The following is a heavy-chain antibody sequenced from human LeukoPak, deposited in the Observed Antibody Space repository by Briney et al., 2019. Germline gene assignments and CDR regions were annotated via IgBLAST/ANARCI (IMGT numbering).Heavy chain of an antibody. CDR1: GFTFSSYG. CDR3: AKDAGIAAAGTYYFDY. Sequence: PGGSLRLSCAASGFTFSSYGMHWVRQAPGKGLEWVAVIWYDGSNKYYADSVKGRFTISRDNSKNTLYLQMNSLRAEDTAVYYCAKDAGIAAAGTYYFDYWGQGTLVTVSS. J-gene: IGHJ4*02. V-gene: IGHV3-33*06. CDR2: IWYDGSNK. D-gene: IGHD6-13*01.